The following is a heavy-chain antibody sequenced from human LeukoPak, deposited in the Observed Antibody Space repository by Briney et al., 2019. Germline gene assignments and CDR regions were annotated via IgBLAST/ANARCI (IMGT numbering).Heavy chain of an antibody. J-gene: IGHJ4*02. D-gene: IGHD6-19*01. CDR3: ARVDSSGWFYFDN. CDR1: GFTVSRNY. V-gene: IGHV3-53*01. Sequence: GGSLRLSCAASGFTVSRNYMSWVRQAPGKGLEWVSVIYSGGSTYFADSVKGRFTISRDNSKNTLYLQMNSLRAEDTAVYYCARVDSSGWFYFDNWVQGTLVTVSS. CDR2: IYSGGST.